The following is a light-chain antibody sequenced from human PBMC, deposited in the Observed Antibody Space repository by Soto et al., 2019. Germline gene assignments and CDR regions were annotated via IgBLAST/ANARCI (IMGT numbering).Light chain of an antibody. CDR3: QQYNSYIT. J-gene: IGKJ5*01. V-gene: IGKV1-17*01. CDR2: GAA. CDR1: QNIRNY. Sequence: DIQMTQSPSSLSASVGYRVAITCRASQNIRNYLNWYQQKPGKAPKVLIYGAASLQSGVPSRFSGSGSGTEFTLTISSLQPDDFATYYCQQYNSYITFGQGTRREIK.